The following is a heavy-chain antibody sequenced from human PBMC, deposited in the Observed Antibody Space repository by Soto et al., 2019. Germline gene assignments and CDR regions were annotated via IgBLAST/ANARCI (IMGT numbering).Heavy chain of an antibody. CDR1: GVNLRRDY. J-gene: IGHJ3*02. Sequence: GGAPRISRAAPGVNLRRDYMNWVRQAPGRGLEWVSVTYTGGNTKYADSVKGRFTISRHNSRNTLYLQMNSPRAEDTAVYYCARDSAYAFDIWGQGTMVTVSS. CDR3: ARDSAYAFDI. V-gene: IGHV3-53*04. CDR2: TYTGGNT.